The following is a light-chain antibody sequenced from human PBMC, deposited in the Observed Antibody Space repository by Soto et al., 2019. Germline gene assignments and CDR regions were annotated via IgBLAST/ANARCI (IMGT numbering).Light chain of an antibody. CDR2: EGS. Sequence: QSVLTQPASVSGSPGQSITISCTGTSSDVGSYNLVSWYQQHPGKAPKLMIYEGSKRPSGVSNRFSGSKSGNTASLTISGLQAEGEADYYRCSYAGNRGFGTGDKVTVL. CDR1: SSDVGSYNL. CDR3: CSYAGNRG. V-gene: IGLV2-23*01. J-gene: IGLJ1*01.